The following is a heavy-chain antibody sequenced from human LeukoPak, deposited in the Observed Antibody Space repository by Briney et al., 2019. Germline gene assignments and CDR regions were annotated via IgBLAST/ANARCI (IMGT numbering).Heavy chain of an antibody. Sequence: GGSLRLSCAASGFTFSSYGMHWVRQAPGKGLEWVAVIWYDGSNKYYADSVKGRFTISRDNSKNTLYLRMNSLRAEDTAVYYCARGGGVRGVGHYYYYGMDVWGQGTTVTVSS. CDR2: IWYDGSNK. J-gene: IGHJ6*02. CDR3: ARGGGVRGVGHYYYYGMDV. D-gene: IGHD3-10*01. V-gene: IGHV3-33*01. CDR1: GFTFSSYG.